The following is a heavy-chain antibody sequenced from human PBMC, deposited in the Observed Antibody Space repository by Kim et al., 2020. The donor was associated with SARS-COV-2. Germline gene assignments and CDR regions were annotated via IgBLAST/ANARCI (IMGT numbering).Heavy chain of an antibody. CDR1: GFTFSSYT. V-gene: IGHV3-48*02. D-gene: IGHD1-1*01. Sequence: GGSLRLSCVASGFTFSSYTMSWVRQAPGKGLEWVSYITSSSSPIYYADSVRGRFTISRDNAENSLYLQMNSLRDEDTAVYYCARKHWGTSYYDFDFWGQGTLVTVSS. CDR2: ITSSSSPI. J-gene: IGHJ4*02. CDR3: ARKHWGTSYYDFDF.